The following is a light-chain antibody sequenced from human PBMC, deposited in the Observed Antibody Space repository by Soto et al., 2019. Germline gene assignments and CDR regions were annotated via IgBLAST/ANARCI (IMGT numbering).Light chain of an antibody. J-gene: IGKJ1*01. Sequence: DIQTTQSPSTLSASVGDRVTITCRASQSIGSWLAWYQQKPGKAPKLLIYKASTLKSGVPSRFSGSGSGTEFTLTISRLQNDDFATYDCQHYNSYSEAFGQGTKVDIK. CDR2: KAS. CDR1: QSIGSW. CDR3: QHYNSYSEA. V-gene: IGKV1-5*03.